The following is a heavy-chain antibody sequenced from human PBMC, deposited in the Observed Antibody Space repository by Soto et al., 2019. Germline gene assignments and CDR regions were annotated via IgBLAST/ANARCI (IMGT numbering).Heavy chain of an antibody. Sequence: EVQLVESGGGLVQPGGSLRLSCAASGFTFSSYWMQWVRQAPGKGLVWVSRINSDGSSTSYADSVKGRFTISRDNAKNTLYLQMNSLRAEDTAVYYCARALYYYGSGSYYNLGYWGQGTLVTVSS. D-gene: IGHD3-10*01. CDR2: INSDGSST. J-gene: IGHJ4*02. V-gene: IGHV3-74*01. CDR3: ARALYYYGSGSYYNLGY. CDR1: GFTFSSYW.